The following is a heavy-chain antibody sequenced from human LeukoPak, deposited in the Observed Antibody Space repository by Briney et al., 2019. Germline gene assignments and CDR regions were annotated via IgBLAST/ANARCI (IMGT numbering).Heavy chain of an antibody. CDR1: GGSISSGSYY. J-gene: IGHJ6*03. Sequence: PSETLSLTCTVSGGSISSGSYYWSWIRQPAGKGLEWIGRIYTSGSTNYNPSLKSRVTISVDTSKNQFSLKLSSVTAADTAVYYCARDHWVGEDYYMDVWGKGTTVTVSS. CDR3: ARDHWVGEDYYMDV. CDR2: IYTSGST. V-gene: IGHV4-61*02. D-gene: IGHD1-26*01.